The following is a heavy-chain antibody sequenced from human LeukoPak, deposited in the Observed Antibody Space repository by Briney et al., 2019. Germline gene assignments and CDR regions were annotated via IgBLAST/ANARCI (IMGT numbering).Heavy chain of an antibody. CDR1: GGSISGSGYY. D-gene: IGHD3-16*01. Sequence: SETLSLTCTVSGGSISGSGYYWGWIRQPPGKGLEWIGSMYYTGSTFYNPSLKSRVSIFVDTSRNQFSLKLSSVTAADTAVYYCARLGGGTSYIDHWGQGSLVTVSS. CDR2: MYYTGST. CDR3: ARLGGGTSYIDH. J-gene: IGHJ4*02. V-gene: IGHV4-39*01.